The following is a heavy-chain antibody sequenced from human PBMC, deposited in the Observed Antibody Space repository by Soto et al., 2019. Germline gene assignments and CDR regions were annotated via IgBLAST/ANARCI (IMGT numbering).Heavy chain of an antibody. Sequence: SETLSLTCTVSGASISGYYWSWIRKSAGKGLEWSGRIYATGTTDYNPSLKSRVMMSVDTSKKQFSLRLRSVTAADTAVYYCVRDGTKTLRDWFDPWGQGISVTVSS. CDR2: IYATGTT. D-gene: IGHD1-1*01. CDR1: GASISGYY. CDR3: VRDGTKTLRDWFDP. J-gene: IGHJ5*02. V-gene: IGHV4-4*07.